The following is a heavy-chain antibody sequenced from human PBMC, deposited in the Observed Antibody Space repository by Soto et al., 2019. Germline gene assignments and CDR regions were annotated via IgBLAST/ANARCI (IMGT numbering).Heavy chain of an antibody. CDR1: GFTFSSYA. CDR3: SREPYYDVLAGYQSHDFDY. V-gene: IGHV3-23*01. D-gene: IGHD3-9*01. Sequence: GGSLRLSCAASGFTFSSYAMSWVRQAPGKGLEWVSAISGRGCSKYYADSVKGRFTISRDKSNNTLYLQMNSLRAENTVVYYCSREPYYDVLAGYQSHDFDYWGQGTLVTVSS. CDR2: ISGRGCSK. J-gene: IGHJ4*02.